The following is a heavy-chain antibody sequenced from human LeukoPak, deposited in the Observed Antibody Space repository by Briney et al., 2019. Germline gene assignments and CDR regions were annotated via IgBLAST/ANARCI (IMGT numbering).Heavy chain of an antibody. V-gene: IGHV3-30*04. J-gene: IGHJ4*02. Sequence: GGSLRLSCAASGFTFSSYAMHWVRQAPGKGLEWVAVISYDGSNNCYADSVKGRFTISRDNSKNTLYLQMNSLRAEDTAVYYCARFPQYDVVVVDFDYWGQGTLVTVSS. CDR1: GFTFSSYA. D-gene: IGHD2-15*01. CDR3: ARFPQYDVVVVDFDY. CDR2: ISYDGSNN.